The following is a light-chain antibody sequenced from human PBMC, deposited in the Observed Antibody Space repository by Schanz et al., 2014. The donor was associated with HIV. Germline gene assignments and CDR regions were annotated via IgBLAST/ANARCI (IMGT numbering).Light chain of an antibody. Sequence: DIQMTQFPSTLSASVGDRVTITCRASQSVDSWLAWYQQKPGKAPKLLIYKASGLQSGVPSRFSGSGSGTEFTLSISSLQSDDFATYYCLQYDDESYTFGQGTKLEIK. V-gene: IGKV1-5*03. CDR3: LQYDDESYT. CDR2: KAS. CDR1: QSVDSW. J-gene: IGKJ2*01.